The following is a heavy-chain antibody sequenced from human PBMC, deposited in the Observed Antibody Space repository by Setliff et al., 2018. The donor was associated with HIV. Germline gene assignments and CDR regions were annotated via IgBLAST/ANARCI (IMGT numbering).Heavy chain of an antibody. D-gene: IGHD3-16*01. Sequence: SETLSLTCTVSGGSISSSYWTWTRQPPGKGLEWIVYIYYSWSTNYNPSLKSRVTISVDTYRNHFSLQLISVTAADTAVYYCARQITYYYVWGSFRQGAFDIWGQGTLVTVSS. CDR1: GGSISSSY. CDR2: IYYSWST. J-gene: IGHJ3*02. V-gene: IGHV4-59*01. CDR3: ARQITYYYVWGSFRQGAFDI.